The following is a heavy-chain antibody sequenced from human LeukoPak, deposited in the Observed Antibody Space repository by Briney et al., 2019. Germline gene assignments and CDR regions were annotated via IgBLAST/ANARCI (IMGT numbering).Heavy chain of an antibody. D-gene: IGHD1-26*01. CDR2: ISSSGSTI. V-gene: IGHV3-11*01. CDR1: GFTFSDYY. J-gene: IGHJ4*02. Sequence: PGGSLRLSCAASGFTFSDYYMSWIRQAPGKGLEWVSYISSSGSTIYYADSVKGRFTISRDNSKNTLYLQMNSLRAEDTAVYYCAKDGYSGSYFNYWGQGTLVTVSS. CDR3: AKDGYSGSYFNY.